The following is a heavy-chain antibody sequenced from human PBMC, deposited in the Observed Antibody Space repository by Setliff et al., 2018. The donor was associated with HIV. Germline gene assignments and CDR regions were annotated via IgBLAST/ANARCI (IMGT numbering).Heavy chain of an antibody. CDR3: ARQLSKSFDS. V-gene: IGHV1-2*02. Sequence: ASVKVSCKASGYTFTDYFLHWVRQAPGQGLEWMGWISPNNGDTTIPRGIRGRVTLTRDTSINTAYLELSGLRSDDTAVYFCARQLSKSFDSWGRGNLVTVSS. CDR1: GYTFTDYF. D-gene: IGHD1-1*01. CDR2: ISPNNGDT. J-gene: IGHJ4*02.